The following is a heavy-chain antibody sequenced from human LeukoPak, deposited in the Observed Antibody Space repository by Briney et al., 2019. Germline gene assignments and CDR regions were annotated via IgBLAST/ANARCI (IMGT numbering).Heavy chain of an antibody. J-gene: IGHJ4*02. Sequence: SETLSLTRTVSGGPISSGDYYWSWIRQPPGKGLEWIGYIYYSGSTYYNPSLKSRVTISVDTSKNQFSLKLSSVTAADTAVYYCARAVSSGYYYQYYFDYWGQGTLVTVSS. D-gene: IGHD3-22*01. CDR2: IYYSGST. CDR1: GGPISSGDYY. V-gene: IGHV4-30-4*01. CDR3: ARAVSSGYYYQYYFDY.